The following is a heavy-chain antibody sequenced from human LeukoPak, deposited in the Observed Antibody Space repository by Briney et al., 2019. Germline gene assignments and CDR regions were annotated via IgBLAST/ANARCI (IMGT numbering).Heavy chain of an antibody. CDR1: GYTFTSYG. CDR2: ISVYNGNT. J-gene: IGHJ4*02. Sequence: ASVKVSCKASGYTFTSYGISRVRQAPGQGLEWMGWISVYNGNTNYAQKLQGRVTMTTDTSTSTAYMELRSLRSDDTALYYCARESYNSGSYYNDYWGQGTLVTVSS. D-gene: IGHD3-10*01. CDR3: ARESYNSGSYYNDY. V-gene: IGHV1-18*01.